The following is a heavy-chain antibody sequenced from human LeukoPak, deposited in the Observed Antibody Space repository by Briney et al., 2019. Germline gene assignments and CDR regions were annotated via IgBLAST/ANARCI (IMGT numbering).Heavy chain of an antibody. CDR2: IYYSGST. V-gene: IGHV4-39*01. CDR3: ARLTGITGAYFDY. J-gene: IGHJ4*02. Sequence: SETLSLTSTVSGGSISSSSYYWGWIRQPPGKGLEWVGSIYYSGSTYYNPSLKSRVTISVDTPKNQFSLKLSSVTAADTAVYYCARLTGITGAYFDYWGQGTLVTVSS. D-gene: IGHD1-20*01. CDR1: GGSISSSSYY.